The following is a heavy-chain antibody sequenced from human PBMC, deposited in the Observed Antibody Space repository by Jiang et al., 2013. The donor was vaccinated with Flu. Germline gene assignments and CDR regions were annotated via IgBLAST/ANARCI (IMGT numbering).Heavy chain of an antibody. CDR2: IYHSGST. D-gene: IGHD5-18*01. V-gene: IGHV4-30-2*01. Sequence: GSGLVKPSQTLSLTCAVSGGSISSGGYSWSWIRQPPGKGLEWIGYIYHSGSTYYNPSLKSRVTISVDRSKNQFSLKLSSVTAADTAVYYCARGVDTAMVNYFDYWGQGTLVHRLL. CDR3: ARGVDTAMVNYFDY. J-gene: IGHJ4*02. CDR1: GGSISSGGYS.